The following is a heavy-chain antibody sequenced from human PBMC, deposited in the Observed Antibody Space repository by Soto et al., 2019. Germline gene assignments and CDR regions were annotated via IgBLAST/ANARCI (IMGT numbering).Heavy chain of an antibody. CDR3: ARIECTGKSSCTYYYHAMDG. CDR2: IWYDGSIK. J-gene: IGHJ6*02. D-gene: IGHD2-8*02. CDR1: GFTFNTYG. V-gene: IGHV3-33*01. Sequence: PGGSLRLSCAASGFTFNTYGMHWVRQAPGKGLEWLAIIWYDGSIKYYTDSVKGRFSISRDNSKNTMYLQMNSLRAEDTAVYYGARIECTGKSSCTYYYHAMDGWGQETAVTVSS.